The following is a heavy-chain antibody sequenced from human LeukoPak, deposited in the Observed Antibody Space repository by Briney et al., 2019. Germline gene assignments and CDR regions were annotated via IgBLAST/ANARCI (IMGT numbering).Heavy chain of an antibody. CDR1: GGSISSSSYY. V-gene: IGHV4-39*01. Sequence: SETLSLTCTVSGGSISSSSYYWGWIRQPPGKGLEWIGSIYYSGSTYYNLSLKSRVTISVDTSKNQFSLKLSSVTAADTAVYYCARTRGPEGWFDPWGQGTLVTVSS. D-gene: IGHD1-14*01. J-gene: IGHJ5*02. CDR3: ARTRGPEGWFDP. CDR2: IYYSGST.